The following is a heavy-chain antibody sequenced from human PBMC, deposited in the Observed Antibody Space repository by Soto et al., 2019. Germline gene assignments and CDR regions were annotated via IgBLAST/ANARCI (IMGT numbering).Heavy chain of an antibody. V-gene: IGHV2-5*02. D-gene: IGHD3-10*02. CDR3: AHYVSSSPAGWFDP. Sequence: QITLKESGPTLVKPTQTLTLTCTFSGLSLSTSGEAVGWIRQPPGKALEWLALIYWDDDKRYNPTLKTRLTITKDTSKDTVVLALTNMDPVDTATYYCAHYVSSSPAGWFDPWGQGILVTVSS. CDR1: GLSLSTSGEA. CDR2: IYWDDDK. J-gene: IGHJ5*02.